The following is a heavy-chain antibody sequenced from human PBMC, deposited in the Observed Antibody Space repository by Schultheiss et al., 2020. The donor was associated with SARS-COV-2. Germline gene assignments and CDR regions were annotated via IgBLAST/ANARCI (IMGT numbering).Heavy chain of an antibody. D-gene: IGHD2-15*01. J-gene: IGHJ6*02. Sequence: GGSLRLSCAASGFTFSSYTMHWARQAPDKGLEWVAVISYDGSNEYYGDSMKGRFTVSRDNSKNTLYVQMNSLRAEDTAVYYCASTPGMDVWGQGTTVTVSS. CDR3: ASTPGMDV. CDR2: ISYDGSNE. V-gene: IGHV3-30*04. CDR1: GFTFSSYT.